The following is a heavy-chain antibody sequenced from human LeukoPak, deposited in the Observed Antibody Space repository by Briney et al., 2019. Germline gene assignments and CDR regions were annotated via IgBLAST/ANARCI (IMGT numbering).Heavy chain of an antibody. CDR1: GFTFSTYG. Sequence: GGSLRLSCAASGFTFSTYGMHWVRQAPGKGLEWVAFIRYDGSNKYYADSVKGRFTISRDNSKNTLYLQMNSLRAEDTAVYYCAKGLGATGYFDYWGQGTLVTVSS. D-gene: IGHD1-26*01. J-gene: IGHJ4*02. V-gene: IGHV3-30*02. CDR3: AKGLGATGYFDY. CDR2: IRYDGSNK.